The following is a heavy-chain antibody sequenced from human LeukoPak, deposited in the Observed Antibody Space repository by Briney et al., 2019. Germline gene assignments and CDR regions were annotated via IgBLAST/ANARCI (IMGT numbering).Heavy chain of an antibody. CDR3: AKDGSSSSSEDYGMDV. J-gene: IGHJ6*02. D-gene: IGHD6-6*01. Sequence: QPGGSLRLSCAASGFTFSSYAMSWVRQAPGKGLEWVSAISGSGGSTYYADFVKGRFTISRDNSKNTLYLQMNSLRAEDTAVYYCAKDGSSSSSEDYGMDVWGQGTTVTVSS. V-gene: IGHV3-23*01. CDR2: ISGSGGST. CDR1: GFTFSSYA.